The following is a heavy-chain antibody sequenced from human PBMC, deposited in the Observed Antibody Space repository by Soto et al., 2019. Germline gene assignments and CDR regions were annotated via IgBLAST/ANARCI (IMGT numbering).Heavy chain of an antibody. J-gene: IGHJ4*02. CDR1: GFSVTTNGVG. V-gene: IGHV2-5*02. CDR2: IYWDDDK. Sequence: QITLKESGPTLVKPTQTLTLTSTLSGFSVTTNGVGVVWISQPPGKALQWLAVIYWDDDKRYSPSLESRLTITKDTSKNQVVLTMTNMDPVDTATYYCAHRRPGYYFDYWGPGTLVTVSS. D-gene: IGHD6-25*01. CDR3: AHRRPGYYFDY.